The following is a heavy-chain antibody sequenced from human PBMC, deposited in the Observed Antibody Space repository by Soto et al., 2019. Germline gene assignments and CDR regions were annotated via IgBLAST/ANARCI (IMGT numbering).Heavy chain of an antibody. CDR1: GGSISSSNW. CDR2: IYHSGST. CDR3: ARGGFDGGRDAVAATRGVAQSDYYYYGMDV. V-gene: IGHV4-4*02. D-gene: IGHD2-15*01. Sequence: QVQLQESGPGLVKPSGTLSLTCAVSGGSISSSNWWSWVRQPPGKGLEWIGEIYHSGSTNYNPSLKSRVTISVDKSKNQFSLKLSSVTAADTAVYYCARGGFDGGRDAVAATRGVAQSDYYYYGMDVW. J-gene: IGHJ6*01.